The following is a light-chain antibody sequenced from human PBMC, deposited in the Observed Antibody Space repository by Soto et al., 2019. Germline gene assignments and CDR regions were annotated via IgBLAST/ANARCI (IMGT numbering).Light chain of an antibody. CDR1: QSISSW. CDR2: DAS. J-gene: IGKJ1*01. V-gene: IGKV1-5*01. CDR3: QQYENYRT. Sequence: DIEMTQSPSTLSSPAGDRATITCRASQSISSWLAWYQHKPGKAPKLLIYDASNLDSGVPSRFSGGGCGKEFSTIISNLQPDDCATYYCQQYENYRTFGQGTRVEIK.